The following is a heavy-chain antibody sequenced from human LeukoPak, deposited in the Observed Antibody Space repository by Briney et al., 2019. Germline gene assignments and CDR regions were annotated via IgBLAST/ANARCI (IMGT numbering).Heavy chain of an antibody. Sequence: GGSLTLSCEVSGFTLSNYWMSWVRLAPGKGLEWVANIKEDGSTIHYVDSVKGRFTISRDNAKNSLYLQMNSLRAEDTAVYYCARVGNWNDRGDYWGQGTLVTVSS. CDR2: IKEDGSTI. CDR1: GFTLSNYW. D-gene: IGHD1-1*01. CDR3: ARVGNWNDRGDY. J-gene: IGHJ4*02. V-gene: IGHV3-7*01.